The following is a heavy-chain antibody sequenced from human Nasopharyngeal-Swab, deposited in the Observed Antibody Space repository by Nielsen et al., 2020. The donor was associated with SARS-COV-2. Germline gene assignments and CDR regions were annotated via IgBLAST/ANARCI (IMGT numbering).Heavy chain of an antibody. CDR3: ARRTASRFDY. CDR2: IFNIGST. V-gene: IGHV4-39*01. D-gene: IGHD2-2*01. Sequence: SETLSLTCAVSGGSIISSTSYWGGIRQPPGKGLEWIGTIFNIGSTYYNPSLESRVTISVDTSKNQFSLKLSSVTAADTAVYYCARRTASRFDYWGQGTLVTVSS. CDR1: GGSIISSTSY. J-gene: IGHJ4*02.